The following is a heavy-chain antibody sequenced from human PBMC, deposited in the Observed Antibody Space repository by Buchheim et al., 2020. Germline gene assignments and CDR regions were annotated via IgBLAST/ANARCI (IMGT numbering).Heavy chain of an antibody. Sequence: EVQLVEAGGGLVQPGGSLRLSCVASGFTFGRYWMHWVRQTPGEGLVWVSRISGDGSTTAYADSVRGRFTSSEDNAKNTLYLQMNSLRVEDTAVYYCARFATITVAGTYYSSAMDVWGRGTT. CDR2: ISGDGSTT. J-gene: IGHJ6*02. D-gene: IGHD6-19*01. CDR1: GFTFGRYW. CDR3: ARFATITVAGTYYSSAMDV. V-gene: IGHV3-74*01.